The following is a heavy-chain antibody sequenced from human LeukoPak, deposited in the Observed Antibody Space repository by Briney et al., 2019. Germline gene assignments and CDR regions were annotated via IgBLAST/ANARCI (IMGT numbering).Heavy chain of an antibody. J-gene: IGHJ6*02. Sequence: SETLSLTCTVSGGSVSSGSYYWSWIRQPPGKGLEWIGYIYYSGSTNYNPSLKSRVTISVDTSKNQFSLKLSSVTAADTAVYYCARAAPHGYSYGFYYYGMDVWGQGTTVTVSS. V-gene: IGHV4-61*01. CDR2: IYYSGST. CDR1: GGSVSSGSYY. D-gene: IGHD5-18*01. CDR3: ARAAPHGYSYGFYYYGMDV.